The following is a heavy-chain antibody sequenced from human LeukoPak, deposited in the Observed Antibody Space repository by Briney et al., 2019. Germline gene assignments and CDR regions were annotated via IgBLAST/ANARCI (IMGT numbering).Heavy chain of an antibody. D-gene: IGHD3-3*01. J-gene: IGHJ6*02. CDR2: ISSSSSYI. V-gene: IGHV3-21*04. Sequence: GGSLRLSCAASGFTFSSYSMNWVRQAPGKGLEWVSSISSSSSYIYYADSVKGRFTISRDNAKNTLYLQMNSLRAEDTAVYYCAKDWNTIFGVVRQYGMDVWGQGTTVTVSS. CDR3: AKDWNTIFGVVRQYGMDV. CDR1: GFTFSSYS.